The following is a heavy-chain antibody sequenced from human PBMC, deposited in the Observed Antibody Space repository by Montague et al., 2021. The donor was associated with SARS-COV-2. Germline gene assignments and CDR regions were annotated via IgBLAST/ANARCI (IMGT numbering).Heavy chain of an antibody. V-gene: IGHV4-34*01. J-gene: IGHJ6*02. CDR2: ISHGGGT. D-gene: IGHD2-15*01. Sequence: SETLSLTCDVYGGSFSSYWRWIRQPPGRGLEWVGQISHGGGTNYNPSLESRVTISVDTSKNQVSLKLSSVTAADTAVYYCASHCGGGRCYFGMDVWGQGTTVTVSS. CDR3: ASHCGGGRCYFGMDV. CDR1: GGSFSSY.